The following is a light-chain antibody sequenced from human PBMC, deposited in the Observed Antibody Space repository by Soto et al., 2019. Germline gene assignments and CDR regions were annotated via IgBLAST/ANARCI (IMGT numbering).Light chain of an antibody. J-gene: IGKJ5*01. CDR1: QDINIY. CDR3: QQYDILPIT. CDR2: DAS. V-gene: IGKV1-33*01. Sequence: DIQITHSPSSLFASVVDRVTITCQATQDINIYLNWYQQKPGKAPNLLIYDASNLEIGVPSRFSGSGSGTHFTFTISSLQTEDIGTYYCQQYDILPITFGRGTRLEIK.